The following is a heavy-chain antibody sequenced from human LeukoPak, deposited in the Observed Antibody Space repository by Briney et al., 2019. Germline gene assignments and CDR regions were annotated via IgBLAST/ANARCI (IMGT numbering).Heavy chain of an antibody. Sequence: GGSLRLSCAASGFTFSTYGMHWVRQAPGKGLEWVAVRSYDGSNKYYADSVKGRFTISKDNSKNTLYLEVISLTAEDTAVYYCAKDDAWLRFGEWSQGTLVTVSS. D-gene: IGHD3-10*01. CDR1: GFTFSTYG. J-gene: IGHJ4*02. V-gene: IGHV3-30*18. CDR3: AKDDAWLRFGE. CDR2: RSYDGSNK.